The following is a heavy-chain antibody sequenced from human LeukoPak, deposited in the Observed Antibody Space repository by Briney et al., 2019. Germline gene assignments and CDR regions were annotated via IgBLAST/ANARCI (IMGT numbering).Heavy chain of an antibody. V-gene: IGHV3-11*05. D-gene: IGHD3-3*01. Sequence: PGGSLRLSCAASGFTFSDYYMSWIRQAPGKGLEWVSYISSSSSYTNYADSVKGRFTISRDNANNSLYLQMNSLRAEDTAVYYGARVKGNDFWKRSYGMDVWGQGATVTVSS. CDR2: ISSSSSYT. CDR3: ARVKGNDFWKRSYGMDV. J-gene: IGHJ6*02. CDR1: GFTFSDYY.